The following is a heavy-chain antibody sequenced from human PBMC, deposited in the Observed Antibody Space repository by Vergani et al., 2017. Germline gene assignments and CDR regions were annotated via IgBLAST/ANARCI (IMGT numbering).Heavy chain of an antibody. CDR2: ISGSGGST. Sequence: EVQLLESGGGLVQPGGSLRLSCAASGFTFSSYAMSWVRQAPGKGLEWVSAISGSGGSTYYADSVKGRFTISRDNSKNTLYLQMNSLRAEDTAVYYCARGDYYDSSGYLDYWGQGTLVTVSS. V-gene: IGHV3-23*01. CDR3: ARGDYYDSSGYLDY. CDR1: GFTFSSYA. D-gene: IGHD3-22*01. J-gene: IGHJ4*02.